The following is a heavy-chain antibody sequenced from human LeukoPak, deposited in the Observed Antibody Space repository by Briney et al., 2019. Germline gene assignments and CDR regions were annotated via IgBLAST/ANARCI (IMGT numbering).Heavy chain of an antibody. CDR1: GFIFNDYA. CDR3: AKLAQYPQPDY. J-gene: IGHJ4*02. Sequence: PGGSLRLSCVASGFIFNDYAMSWVRQAPGKGLEWVSGISGNGDRRHYGGIVKGRFTISRDNSKNTLYLQMNSQRAEDTAVYYCAKLAQYPQPDYCGQGTLVTVSS. D-gene: IGHD3-3*02. V-gene: IGHV3-23*01. CDR2: ISGNGDRR.